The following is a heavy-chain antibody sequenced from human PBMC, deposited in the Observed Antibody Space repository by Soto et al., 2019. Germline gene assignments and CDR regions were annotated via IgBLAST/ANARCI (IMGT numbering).Heavy chain of an antibody. V-gene: IGHV3-33*01. CDR3: ASDDHYGSVNTDTLDS. Sequence: QVQLVESGGGVVQPGRSLRLSCAASGFTFRSYGMHWVRQAPGKGLEWVAVIWYDGSNKYYADSVKGRFTISRDNSKNTQYLQMNSLRADDTAVYYCASDDHYGSVNTDTLDSWGPGTLVTVSS. D-gene: IGHD3-10*01. J-gene: IGHJ4*02. CDR1: GFTFRSYG. CDR2: IWYDGSNK.